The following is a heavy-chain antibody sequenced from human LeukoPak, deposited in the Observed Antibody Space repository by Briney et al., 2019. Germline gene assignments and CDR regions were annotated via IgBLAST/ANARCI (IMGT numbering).Heavy chain of an antibody. CDR2: IRYDGSNK. V-gene: IGHV3-30*02. J-gene: IGHJ4*02. CDR3: AKSRVPAARMDVFDY. D-gene: IGHD2-2*01. Sequence: PGRSLRLSCAASGFTFSSYAMHWVRQAPGKGLEWVAFIRYDGSNKYYADSVKGRFTISRDNSKNTLYLQMNSMRAEDTAVYYCAKSRVPAARMDVFDYWGQGTLVTVSS. CDR1: GFTFSSYA.